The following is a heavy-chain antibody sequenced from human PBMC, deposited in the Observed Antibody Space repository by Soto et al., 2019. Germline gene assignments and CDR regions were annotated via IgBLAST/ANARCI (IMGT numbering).Heavy chain of an antibody. J-gene: IGHJ6*02. V-gene: IGHV2-5*02. CDR3: AQMDFDLYGMDV. D-gene: IGHD3-9*01. CDR1: GISLTNSGVG. CDR2: IYWDDAK. Sequence: QITLTESGPPLVKPTQTLTLTCTFSGISLTNSGVGVSWIRQPPGKALEWLAVIYWDDAKHFSPSQKSRLTIAKDTYKNQVVLTMTNMDSVDTATYFCAQMDFDLYGMDVWGQGTTVIVSS.